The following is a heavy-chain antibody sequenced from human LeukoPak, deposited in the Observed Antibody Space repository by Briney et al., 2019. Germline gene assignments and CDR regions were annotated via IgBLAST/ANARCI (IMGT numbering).Heavy chain of an antibody. CDR1: GFTFSRNA. J-gene: IGHJ4*02. V-gene: IGHV3-23*01. CDR3: AKGYDILTAYLDS. CDR2: LSGSGATT. D-gene: IGHD3-9*01. Sequence: PGGSLRLSCAASGFTFSRNAMHWVRQAPGKGLEWVSGLSGSGATTYYVDSVKGRFTISRDNSRSTVSLQMISLRVEDTAVYYCAKGYDILTAYLDSWGQGTLVTVSS.